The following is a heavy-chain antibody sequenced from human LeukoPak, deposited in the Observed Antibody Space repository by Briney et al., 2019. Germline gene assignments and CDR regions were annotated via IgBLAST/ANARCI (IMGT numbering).Heavy chain of an antibody. Sequence: GGSLRLSCAASGFTFSSYAMSWVRQAPGKGLEWVPAISGSGGSTYYADSVKGRFTISRDNSKNTLHLQMNSLRAEDTAVYYCAKRGAGTGINLGYYYYYGMDVWGQGTTVTVSS. CDR2: ISGSGGST. D-gene: IGHD6-19*01. J-gene: IGHJ6*02. CDR1: GFTFSSYA. V-gene: IGHV3-23*01. CDR3: AKRGAGTGINLGYYYYYGMDV.